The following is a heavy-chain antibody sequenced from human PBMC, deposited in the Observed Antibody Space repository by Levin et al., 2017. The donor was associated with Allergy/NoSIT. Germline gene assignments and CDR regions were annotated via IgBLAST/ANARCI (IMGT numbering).Heavy chain of an antibody. CDR2: INHSGST. Sequence: SQTLSLTCAVYGGSFSGYYWSWIRQPPGKGLEWIGEINHSGSTNYNPSLKSRVTISVDTSKNQFSLKLSSVTAADTAVYYCARARDGYNLRRNWFDPWGQGTLVTVSA. J-gene: IGHJ5*02. CDR3: ARARDGYNLRRNWFDP. CDR1: GGSFSGYY. D-gene: IGHD5-24*01. V-gene: IGHV4-34*01.